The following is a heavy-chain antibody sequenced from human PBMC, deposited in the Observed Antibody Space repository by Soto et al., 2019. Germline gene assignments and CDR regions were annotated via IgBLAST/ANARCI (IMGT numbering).Heavy chain of an antibody. CDR2: IRSKANSYAT. D-gene: IGHD3-3*01. Sequence: GSLRLSCAASGFSFSGTAMHWVRQASGKGLEWVGRIRSKANSYATAYAASVKGRITISRDDSKNTAYMQMNSLKTEDTAVYYCTRVLGDYYGMDVWGQGTTVTV. V-gene: IGHV3-73*01. J-gene: IGHJ6*02. CDR1: GFSFSGTA. CDR3: TRVLGDYYGMDV.